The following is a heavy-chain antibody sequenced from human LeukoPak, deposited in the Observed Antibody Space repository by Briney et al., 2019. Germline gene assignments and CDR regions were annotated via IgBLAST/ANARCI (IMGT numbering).Heavy chain of an antibody. CDR2: IYTSGST. Sequence: SETLSLTCSVSGGSISSYYWSWIRQTAGKGLEWIGRIYTSGSTNYNPSLKSRVTMSVDTSRNQFSLKLSSVTAADTAVYYCARDLKYYDFWSGSYYYYMDVWGKGTTVTVSS. J-gene: IGHJ6*03. CDR3: ARDLKYYDFWSGSYYYYMDV. CDR1: GGSISSYY. V-gene: IGHV4-4*07. D-gene: IGHD3-3*01.